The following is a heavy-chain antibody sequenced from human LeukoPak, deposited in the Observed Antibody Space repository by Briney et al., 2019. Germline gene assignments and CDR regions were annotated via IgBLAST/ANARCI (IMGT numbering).Heavy chain of an antibody. CDR1: GFTFXNAW. D-gene: IGHD3-3*01. Sequence: SLRXSCAASGFTFXNAWMSWVRQAPGKGLEWVGRIKSKTDGGTTDYAAAVKGRLTNSRDEKKKKVDLQMNSLKTEDTAVYYCTTKQLYDFWSGYYRPIFDYWGQGTLVTVSS. J-gene: IGHJ4*02. CDR3: TTKQLYDFWSGYYRPIFDY. CDR2: IKSKTDGGTT. V-gene: IGHV3-15*01.